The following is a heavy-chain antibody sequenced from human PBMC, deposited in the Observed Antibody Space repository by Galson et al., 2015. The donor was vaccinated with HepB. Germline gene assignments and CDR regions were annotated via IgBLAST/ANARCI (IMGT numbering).Heavy chain of an antibody. CDR2: ISSSSSYI. V-gene: IGHV3-21*01. Sequence: SLRLSCAASGFTFSSYSMNWVRQAPGKGLEWVSSISSSSSYIYYADSVKGRFTISRDNAKNSLYLQMNSLRAEDTAVYYCARDGAFKVVPAANCVDCPCCYYDMDVWGQGTPVTVSS. CDR3: ARDGAFKVVPAANCVDCPCCYYDMDV. D-gene: IGHD2-2*01. CDR1: GFTFSSYS. J-gene: IGHJ6*02.